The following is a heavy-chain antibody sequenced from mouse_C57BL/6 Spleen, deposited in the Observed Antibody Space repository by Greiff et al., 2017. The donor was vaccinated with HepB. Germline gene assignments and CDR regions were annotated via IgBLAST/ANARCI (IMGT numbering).Heavy chain of an antibody. Sequence: EVKLMESGEGLVKPGGSLKLSCAASGFTFSSYAMSWVRQTPEKRLEWVAYISSGGDYIYYADTVKGRFTISRDNARNTLYLQMSSLKSEDTAMYYCSRVHYYYGSSSHGYFDVWGTGTTVTVSS. J-gene: IGHJ1*03. V-gene: IGHV5-9-1*02. D-gene: IGHD1-1*01. CDR3: SRVHYYYGSSSHGYFDV. CDR1: GFTFSSYA. CDR2: ISSGGDYI.